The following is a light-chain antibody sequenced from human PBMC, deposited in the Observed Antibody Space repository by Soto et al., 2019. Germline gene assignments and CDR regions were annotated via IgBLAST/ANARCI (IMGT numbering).Light chain of an antibody. J-gene: IGKJ4*01. CDR2: AAS. CDR1: QGFGKD. Sequence: DIQMTQSPSSLSASVGERVTITCRASQGFGKDLGWYQQKPGKAPKRLMYAASSLQSGVPSRFSGSGSGTEFTLTISSLQPEDFATYYCLQHNSYPLTFGGGTKVEIK. V-gene: IGKV1-17*01. CDR3: LQHNSYPLT.